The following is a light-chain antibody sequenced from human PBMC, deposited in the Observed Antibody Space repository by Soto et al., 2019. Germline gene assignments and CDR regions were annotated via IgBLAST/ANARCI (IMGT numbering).Light chain of an antibody. CDR2: DAS. J-gene: IGKJ2*01. CDR3: QHYNYWPYT. CDR1: QTIDNT. Sequence: EIMMTQSPATLSLSPGERATLSCRASQTIDNTLAWYQRKPGQAPRLLIYDASTRATGVPARFSGSGSGTDFTLTISSLQSEDFAVYYCQHYNYWPYTFGQGTKVDTK. V-gene: IGKV3-15*01.